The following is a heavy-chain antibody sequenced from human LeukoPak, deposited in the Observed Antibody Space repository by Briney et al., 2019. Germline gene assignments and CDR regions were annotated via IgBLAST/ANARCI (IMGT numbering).Heavy chain of an antibody. D-gene: IGHD3-22*01. CDR3: ARDEAYYDSSGYFDY. V-gene: IGHV3-30-3*01. CDR1: GFTFSSYA. CDR2: ISYDGSNK. Sequence: GGSLRLSCAAAGFTFSSYAMHWVRQAPGKGLEWVAVISYDGSNKYYADSVKGRFTISRDNSKNTLYLQMNSLRAEDTAVYYCARDEAYYDSSGYFDYWGQGTLVTVSS. J-gene: IGHJ4*02.